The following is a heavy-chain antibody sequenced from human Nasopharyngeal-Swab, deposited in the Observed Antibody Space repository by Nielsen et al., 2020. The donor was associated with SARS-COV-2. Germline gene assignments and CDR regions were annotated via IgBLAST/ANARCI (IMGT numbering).Heavy chain of an antibody. CDR1: GFTVSSNY. D-gene: IGHD6-13*01. Sequence: GGSLRLSRAASGFTVSSNYMSWVRQAPGKGLEWVSVIYSGGSTYYADSVKGRFTISRDNSKNTLYLQMNSLRAEDTAVYYCAGSSFDYYYYYMDVWGKGTTVTAP. J-gene: IGHJ6*03. CDR3: AGSSFDYYYYYMDV. CDR2: IYSGGST. V-gene: IGHV3-66*01.